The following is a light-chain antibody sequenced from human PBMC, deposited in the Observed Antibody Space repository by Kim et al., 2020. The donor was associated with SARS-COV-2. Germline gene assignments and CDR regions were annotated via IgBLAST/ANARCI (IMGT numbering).Light chain of an antibody. CDR3: AAWDDSLNGVV. V-gene: IGLV1-44*01. Sequence: GERITISCSGWSSNIGSKTVNWYQQLPGAAPKVLIYDNNQRPSGVPERFSGSKSGTSASLAISGLQSEDETDYYCAAWDDSLNGVVFGGGTQVTV. J-gene: IGLJ2*01. CDR1: SSNIGSKT. CDR2: DNN.